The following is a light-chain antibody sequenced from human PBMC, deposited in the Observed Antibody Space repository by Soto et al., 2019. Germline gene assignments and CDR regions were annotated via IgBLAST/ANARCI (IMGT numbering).Light chain of an antibody. CDR2: GVS. Sequence: QSVLAQPASVSRTPGQSITISCTGTSSDVGAYKYVSWYQQHPGKVPKLIIYGVSNRPSGVSNRFSGSKSGNTAFLTISGLQPEDEADYYCSSFTGTTTLDVFGTGTKVTVL. CDR1: SSDVGAYKY. V-gene: IGLV2-14*03. J-gene: IGLJ1*01. CDR3: SSFTGTTTLDV.